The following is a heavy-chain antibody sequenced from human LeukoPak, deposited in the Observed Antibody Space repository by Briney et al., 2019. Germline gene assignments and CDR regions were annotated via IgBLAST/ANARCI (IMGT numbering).Heavy chain of an antibody. CDR2: IYWNSGSI. Sequence: GGSLRLSCAASGFTFADYAMHWVRQAPGKGLEWVSGIYWNSGSIAYADSVKGRFTMSRDNVKNSLYLQMNSLRAEDTALYYCAKGGSYDSSGYYSNPLYYFDSWGQGTLVTVSS. CDR3: AKGGSYDSSGYYSNPLYYFDS. CDR1: GFTFADYA. D-gene: IGHD3-22*01. V-gene: IGHV3-9*01. J-gene: IGHJ4*02.